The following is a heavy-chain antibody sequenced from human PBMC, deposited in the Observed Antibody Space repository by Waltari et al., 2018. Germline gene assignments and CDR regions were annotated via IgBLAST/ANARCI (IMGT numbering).Heavy chain of an antibody. D-gene: IGHD6-13*01. CDR1: GFTFSSYA. Sequence: QVQLVESGGGVVQPGRSLRLSCAASGFTFSSYAMPWVPQAPGKGLEWVAVISYDGSNKYYADSVKGRFTISRDNSKNTLYLQMNSLRAEDTAVYYCARVKYSRQLADFDYWGQGTLVTVSS. CDR2: ISYDGSNK. CDR3: ARVKYSRQLADFDY. J-gene: IGHJ4*02. V-gene: IGHV3-30-3*01.